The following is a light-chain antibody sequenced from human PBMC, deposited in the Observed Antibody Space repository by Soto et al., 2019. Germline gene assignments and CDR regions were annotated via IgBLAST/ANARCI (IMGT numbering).Light chain of an antibody. CDR2: GAS. V-gene: IGKV3-15*01. Sequence: EIVMTQSPATLSVSPGERATLSCRASQSVSSNLAWYQQKPGQAPRLLIYGASTRATGIPARFSGSGSGTEFTLTISSPQSEDCAVYYCQQYNNWPPLTFGGGTKVEIK. CDR1: QSVSSN. CDR3: QQYNNWPPLT. J-gene: IGKJ4*01.